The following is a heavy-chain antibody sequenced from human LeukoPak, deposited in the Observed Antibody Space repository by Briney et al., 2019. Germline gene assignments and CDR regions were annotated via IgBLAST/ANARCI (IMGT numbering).Heavy chain of an antibody. CDR3: ARDPDCTTTSCFDY. V-gene: IGHV3-7*03. CDR1: GFTFSTNW. Sequence: GGSLRLSCTASGFTFSTNWMAWVRQAPGKGLEWVANIKEDGSEKYYVDSVKGRFTISRDNAKNSVYLQMSSLRAEDTAVYYCARDPDCTTTSCFDYWGQGTLVTVSS. J-gene: IGHJ4*02. CDR2: IKEDGSEK. D-gene: IGHD2-2*01.